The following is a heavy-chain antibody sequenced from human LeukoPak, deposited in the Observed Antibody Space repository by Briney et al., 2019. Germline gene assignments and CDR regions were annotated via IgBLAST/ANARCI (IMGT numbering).Heavy chain of an antibody. Sequence: PSETLSLTCGVSGGSIDTTNYWSWVRQAPGKGLEWIGEISHDGTTNYNPSLRSRVAMSFDRANNQFSLSLTSVTAADTAVYYCTREDRPFCPFAYWGQGVLVTVSS. D-gene: IGHD3-22*01. J-gene: IGHJ4*02. CDR3: TREDRPFCPFAY. V-gene: IGHV4-4*02. CDR2: ISHDGTT. CDR1: GGSIDTTNY.